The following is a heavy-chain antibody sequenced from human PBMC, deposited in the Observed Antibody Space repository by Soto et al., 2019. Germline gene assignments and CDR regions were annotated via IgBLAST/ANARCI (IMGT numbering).Heavy chain of an antibody. D-gene: IGHD3-10*01. CDR3: AKDRTMARGIRAFDI. CDR2: ISGSGGMT. Sequence: GGSLRLSCVASGFAFGNYPMAWVRQTPGKGLQRISTISGSGGMTDYEDSVRGRFTVSIDHSKDTVHLQMTSLRADDTAVYYCAKDRTMARGIRAFDIWGQGTTVTVSS. V-gene: IGHV3-23*01. J-gene: IGHJ3*02. CDR1: GFAFGNYP.